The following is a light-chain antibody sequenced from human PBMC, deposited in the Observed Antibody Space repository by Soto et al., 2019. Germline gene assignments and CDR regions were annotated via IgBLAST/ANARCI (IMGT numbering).Light chain of an antibody. CDR3: QQSDSFPFT. J-gene: IGKJ3*01. V-gene: IGKV1-12*01. CDR1: QDISTC. CDR2: SAS. Sequence: DIQMTQSPSYVSASAGDRVTITCRASQDISTCLAWFQQKPGQAPRLLIYSASTLQPGVPSRFSGSGSGTEFTLTISRLQPEDVATYFCQQSDSFPFTFGPGTKVDV.